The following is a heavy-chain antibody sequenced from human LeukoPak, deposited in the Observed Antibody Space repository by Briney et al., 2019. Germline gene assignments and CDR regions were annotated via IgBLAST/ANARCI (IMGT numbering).Heavy chain of an antibody. Sequence: SETLSLTCTVSGGSISSYYWSWIRQPPGKGLEWIGYIYYSGSTNYNPPLKSRVTLSVDTSKNQFSLKLSSVTAADTAVYYCARGSYDYVWGSYRLNYFDYWGQGTLVTVSS. CDR1: GGSISSYY. CDR2: IYYSGST. CDR3: ARGSYDYVWGSYRLNYFDY. V-gene: IGHV4-59*01. J-gene: IGHJ4*02. D-gene: IGHD3-16*02.